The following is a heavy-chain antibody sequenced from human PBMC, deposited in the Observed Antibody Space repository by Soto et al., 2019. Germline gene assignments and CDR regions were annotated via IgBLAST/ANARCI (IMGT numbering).Heavy chain of an antibody. CDR2: INHSGST. CDR3: ARGLAITMVRGVIAHPWFDP. Sequence: SETLSLTCAVYGGSFSGYYWSWIRQPPGKGLEWIGEINHSGSTNYNPSLKSRVTISVDTSKNQFSLKLSSVTAADTAVYYCARGLAITMVRGVIAHPWFDPWGQGTLVTVS. J-gene: IGHJ5*02. D-gene: IGHD3-10*01. V-gene: IGHV4-34*01. CDR1: GGSFSGYY.